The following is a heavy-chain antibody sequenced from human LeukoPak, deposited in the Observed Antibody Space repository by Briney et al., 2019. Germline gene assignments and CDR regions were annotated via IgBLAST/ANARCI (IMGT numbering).Heavy chain of an antibody. CDR1: GYTFTSYG. D-gene: IGHD2-2*01. J-gene: IGHJ5*02. CDR2: MNPNSGNT. V-gene: IGHV1-8*01. CDR3: ARGVPYCSSTSCYPSLRWFDP. Sequence: GASVKVSCKASGYTFTSYGINWVRQATGQGLEWMGWMNPNSGNTGYAQKFQGRVTMTRNTSISTAYMELSSLRSEDTAVYYCARGVPYCSSTSCYPSLRWFDPWGQGTLVTVSS.